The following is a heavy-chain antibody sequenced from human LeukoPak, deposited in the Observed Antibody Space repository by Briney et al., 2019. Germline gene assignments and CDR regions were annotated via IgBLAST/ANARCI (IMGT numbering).Heavy chain of an antibody. CDR2: INYSGST. V-gene: IGHV4-34*01. J-gene: IGHJ4*02. CDR3: ARVKRGGAKY. Sequence: SETLSLTCAVYGGSFSGYYWTWIRQPPGKGLEWIEEINYSGSTNYNPSLKSRVTISVDTSKNQFSLKLSSVTAADTAIYYCARVKRGGAKYWGQGALVTVSS. CDR1: GGSFSGYY.